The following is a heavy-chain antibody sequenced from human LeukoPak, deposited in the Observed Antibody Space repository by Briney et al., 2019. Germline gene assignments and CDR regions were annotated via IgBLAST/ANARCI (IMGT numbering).Heavy chain of an antibody. CDR2: VYSGGSA. D-gene: IGHD2-21*02. CDR3: PRDAQGILPDAFDV. CDR1: ACTVSTNY. Sequence: SLLLSCTASACTVSTNYMIWVRQAAGRGVEWVAGVYSGGSAYYPDSVTGRFTIPINNYTNTLSLPLDSVRAEGRAVSYCPRDAQGILPDAFDVWGQGTMVTVSS. V-gene: IGHV3-53*01. J-gene: IGHJ3*01.